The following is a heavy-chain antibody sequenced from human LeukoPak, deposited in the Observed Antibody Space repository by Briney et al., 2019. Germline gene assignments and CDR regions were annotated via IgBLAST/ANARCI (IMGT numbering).Heavy chain of an antibody. CDR1: GFTFSSYW. V-gene: IGHV3-23*01. J-gene: IGHJ6*02. CDR3: AKALAAAGDPGYYGMDV. CDR2: ISGSGGST. Sequence: GGSLRLSCAASGFTFSSYWMSWVRQAPGKGLEWVSAISGSGGSTYYADSVKGRFTISRDNSKNTLYLQMNSLRAEDTAVYYCAKALAAAGDPGYYGMDVWGQGTTVTVSS. D-gene: IGHD6-13*01.